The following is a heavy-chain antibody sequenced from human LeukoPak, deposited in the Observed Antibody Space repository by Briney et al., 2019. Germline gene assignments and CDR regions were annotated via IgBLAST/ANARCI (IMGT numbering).Heavy chain of an antibody. V-gene: IGHV3-30*04. D-gene: IGHD6-13*01. CDR3: AKNPLRAAPGFFDY. CDR2: ISYDGSNK. Sequence: PGRSLRLSCAASGFTFSSYAMHCVRQAPGKGLEWVAVISYDGSNKYYADSVKGRFTISRDNSKNTLYLQMNSLRAEDTAVYHCAKNPLRAAPGFFDYWGQGTLVTVSS. J-gene: IGHJ4*02. CDR1: GFTFSSYA.